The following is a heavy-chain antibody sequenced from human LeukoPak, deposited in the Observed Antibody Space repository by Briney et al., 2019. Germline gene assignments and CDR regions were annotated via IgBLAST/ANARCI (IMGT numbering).Heavy chain of an antibody. V-gene: IGHV4-38-2*02. CDR1: GYSLSSGYS. D-gene: IGHD3-10*01. Sequence: PETLSHTCTVSGYSLSSGYSWGCIRQPPGKGLEWIGSLYHSGRTYYNPSLKSRVTISVDTSKNQLSLKLSSVTAADTAVYYCARARRMTMVRGVAKNAGVDWCDPWGQGTLVTVSS. CDR2: LYHSGRT. CDR3: ARARRMTMVRGVAKNAGVDWCDP. J-gene: IGHJ5*02.